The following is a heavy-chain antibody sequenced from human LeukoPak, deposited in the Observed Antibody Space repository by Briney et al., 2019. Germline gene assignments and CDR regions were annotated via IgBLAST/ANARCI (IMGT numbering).Heavy chain of an antibody. J-gene: IGHJ4*02. CDR2: ISYSGTT. D-gene: IGHD6-13*01. Sequence: SETLSLTCSVSSASINSSPYFWAWIRQSSGKGLEWIATISYSGTTYYNPSLKGRVTISVDTSKNQFSPKLSSVTAADTAVYYCARHAAVGIRALDYWGQGTLVTVSS. V-gene: IGHV4-39*01. CDR3: ARHAAVGIRALDY. CDR1: SASINSSPYF.